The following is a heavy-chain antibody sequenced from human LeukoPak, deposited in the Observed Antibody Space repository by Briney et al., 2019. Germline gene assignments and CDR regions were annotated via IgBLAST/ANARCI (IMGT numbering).Heavy chain of an antibody. CDR2: INPSSGDI. Sequence: ASVKVSCKASGYSFTGYNMHWVRQAPGQGPEWMGWINPSSGDINYAQTLQGRFTMTRDTASNSAYLEMNRLRSEDTAVYYCARVRGSGCLDFWGKGTLV. J-gene: IGHJ4*02. V-gene: IGHV1-2*02. CDR1: GYSFTGYN. CDR3: ARVRGSGCLDF. D-gene: IGHD6-19*01.